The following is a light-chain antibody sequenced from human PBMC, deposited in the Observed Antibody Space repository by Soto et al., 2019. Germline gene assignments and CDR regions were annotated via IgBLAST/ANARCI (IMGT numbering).Light chain of an antibody. CDR3: RAWDSSTAHYV. Sequence: SYELTQPPSVSVSPGQTASITCSGDKLGDKYACWYQQKPGQSPVLVIYQDSKRPSGIPERFSGSNSGNTATLTISGTQAMDEADYYCRAWDSSTAHYVFGTGTKLTVL. CDR2: QDS. CDR1: KLGDKY. V-gene: IGLV3-1*01. J-gene: IGLJ1*01.